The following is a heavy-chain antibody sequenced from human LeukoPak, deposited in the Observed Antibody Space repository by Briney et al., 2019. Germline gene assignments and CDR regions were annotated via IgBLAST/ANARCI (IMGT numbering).Heavy chain of an antibody. Sequence: GGSLRLSCAASGFTFSSYGMHWVRQAPGKGLEWGAVISYDGSNKYYADSVKGRFTISRDNSKNTLYLQMNSLRAEDTAVYYCAKGQHSSSWYRVRHYYYYMDVWGKGTTVTVSS. J-gene: IGHJ6*03. CDR1: GFTFSSYG. CDR3: AKGQHSSSWYRVRHYYYYMDV. CDR2: ISYDGSNK. V-gene: IGHV3-30*18. D-gene: IGHD6-13*01.